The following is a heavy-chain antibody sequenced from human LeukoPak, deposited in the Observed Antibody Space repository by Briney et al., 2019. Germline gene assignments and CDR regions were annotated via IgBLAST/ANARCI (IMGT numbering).Heavy chain of an antibody. Sequence: GGSLRLSCAASGFTFSSYAMSWVRQAPGKGLEWVAVISYDGSNKYYADSVKGRFTISRDNSKNTLYLQMNSLRAEDTAVYYCARDRSAYDYGFNWFDPWGQGTLVTVSS. V-gene: IGHV3-30-3*01. CDR3: ARDRSAYDYGFNWFDP. J-gene: IGHJ5*02. D-gene: IGHD3-16*01. CDR1: GFTFSSYA. CDR2: ISYDGSNK.